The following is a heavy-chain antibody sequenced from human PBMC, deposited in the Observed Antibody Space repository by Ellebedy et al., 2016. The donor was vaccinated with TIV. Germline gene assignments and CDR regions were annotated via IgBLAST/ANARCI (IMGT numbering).Heavy chain of an antibody. CDR1: GYTFTSYD. J-gene: IGHJ4*02. V-gene: IGHV1-8*03. D-gene: IGHD3-10*01. CDR2: MNPNSGNT. Sequence: AASVKVSCKASGYTFTSYDINWVRQATGQGLEWMGWMNPNSGNTGYAQKFQGRVTITRNTSISTAYMELSSLRSEDTAVYYCARAKRRTRSYYYGSGSYFPDYWGQGTLVTVSS. CDR3: ARAKRRTRSYYYGSGSYFPDY.